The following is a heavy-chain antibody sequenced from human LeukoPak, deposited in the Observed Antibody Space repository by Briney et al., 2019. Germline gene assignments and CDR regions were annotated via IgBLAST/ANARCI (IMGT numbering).Heavy chain of an antibody. CDR2: VYSGGST. D-gene: IGHD4-17*01. CDR1: GFTFRSTW. CDR3: ASRTTVTDADGFYM. J-gene: IGHJ3*02. Sequence: GGSLRLSRVASGFTFRSTWMHWVRQAPGKGLEWVSLVYSGGSTYNADSVKDRFTISRDNSKNTVYLQMNSLRAEDTAVYYCASRTTVTDADGFYMWGQGTMVTVSS. V-gene: IGHV3-66*01.